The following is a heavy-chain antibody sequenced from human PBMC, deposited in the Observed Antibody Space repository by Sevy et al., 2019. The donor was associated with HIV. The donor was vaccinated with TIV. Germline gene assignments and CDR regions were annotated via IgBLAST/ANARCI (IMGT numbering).Heavy chain of an antibody. CDR2: VSGSGGST. V-gene: IGHV3-23*01. Sequence: GGSLRLSCAVSGFTFTSYAMNWVRQAPGKGLEWVSGVSGSGGSTYYADSVKGRFSISRDNSRNTLYLQINTLRAEDTAVYYCVKDVAYDNTYLVYWGQGTLVTDSS. CDR1: GFTFTSYA. CDR3: VKDVAYDNTYLVY. D-gene: IGHD3-22*01. J-gene: IGHJ4*02.